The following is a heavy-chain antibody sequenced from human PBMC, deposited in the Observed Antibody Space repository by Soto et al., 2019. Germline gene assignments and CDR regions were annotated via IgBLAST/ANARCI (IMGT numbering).Heavy chain of an antibody. CDR3: ARGISTSIAAPMWWFDP. D-gene: IGHD6-6*01. Sequence: QVQLVQSGAEVKKPGASVKVSCKASGYTFTGYYMHWVRQAPGQGHEWMGWINPNSGGTNYAQKFQGWVTMTRDTSISTAYMELSRLRSDDTAVYYCARGISTSIAAPMWWFDPWGQGTLVTVSS. J-gene: IGHJ5*02. CDR1: GYTFTGYY. V-gene: IGHV1-2*04. CDR2: INPNSGGT.